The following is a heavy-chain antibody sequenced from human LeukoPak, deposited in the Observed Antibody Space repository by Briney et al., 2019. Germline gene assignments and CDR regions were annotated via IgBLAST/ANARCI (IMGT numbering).Heavy chain of an antibody. CDR3: ARRRAVVKWFDP. J-gene: IGHJ5*02. CDR2: IFTSGNT. V-gene: IGHV4-4*07. CDR1: GGSISNYY. Sequence: PSETLSLTCTVSGGSISNYYWTWIRQPAGKGLEWIGRIFTSGNTNYSPSLKSRVIMSVDTSKNQFSLKLSSVTAADTAVYYCARRRAVVKWFDPWGQGTLVTVSS. D-gene: IGHD2-15*01.